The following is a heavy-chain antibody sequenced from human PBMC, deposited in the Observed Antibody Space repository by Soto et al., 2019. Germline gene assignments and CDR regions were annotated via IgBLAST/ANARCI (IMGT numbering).Heavy chain of an antibody. CDR1: GFTVSSNY. CDR2: IYSGGST. D-gene: IGHD3-22*01. V-gene: IGHV3-66*01. Sequence: GGSLRLSCAASGFTVSSNYMSWVRQAPGKGLEWVSVIYSGGSTYYADSVKGRFTISRHNSKNTLYLQMNSLRAEDTAVYYCARGRIGYYDSSGYYFDYWGQGTLVTVSS. CDR3: ARGRIGYYDSSGYYFDY. J-gene: IGHJ4*02.